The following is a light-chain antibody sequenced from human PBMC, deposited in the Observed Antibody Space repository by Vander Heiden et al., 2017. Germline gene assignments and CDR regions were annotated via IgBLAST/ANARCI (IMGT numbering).Light chain of an antibody. CDR2: AAS. V-gene: IGKV1-39*01. J-gene: IGKJ4*01. CDR3: QQSYSTPRT. CDR1: QSICSY. Sequence: DIQITQSPSSLSPPVGDRVTITCRASQSICSYLDWYQQKPGKAPKLLIYAASSLPSGVPSRFSGSGSGTDFTLTISSLQPEDVATYYCQQSYSTPRTFGGGTKVEIK.